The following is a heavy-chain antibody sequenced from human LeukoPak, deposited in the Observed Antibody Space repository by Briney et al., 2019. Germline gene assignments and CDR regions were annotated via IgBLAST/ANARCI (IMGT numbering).Heavy chain of an antibody. J-gene: IGHJ4*02. CDR3: AREMLHAFFGVEIFDY. CDR1: GGLSSSY. CDR2: VQYTRNT. Sequence: PSETLSLTCTVSGGLSSSYWSWIRQPPGKGLEWIGHVQYTRNTDYNPSLRGRLSISADRSTNQISLRLSSVTAADTAVYCCAREMLHAFFGVEIFDYWGQGTLVTVSS. V-gene: IGHV4-59*12. D-gene: IGHD3-3*01.